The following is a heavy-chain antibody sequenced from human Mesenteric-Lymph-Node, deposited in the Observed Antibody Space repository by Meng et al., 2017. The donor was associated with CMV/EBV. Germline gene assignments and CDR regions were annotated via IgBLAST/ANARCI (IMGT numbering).Heavy chain of an antibody. CDR2: TNHSGST. Sequence: SETLSLTCAVYGGSFSGYYWSWIRQPPGKGLEWIGETNHSGSTNYNPSLKSRVTISVDTSKNQFSLKLSSVTAADTAVYYCARGRSVPAATKGYFDLWGRGTLVTVSS. CDR1: GGSFSGYY. D-gene: IGHD2-2*01. J-gene: IGHJ2*01. V-gene: IGHV4-34*01. CDR3: ARGRSVPAATKGYFDL.